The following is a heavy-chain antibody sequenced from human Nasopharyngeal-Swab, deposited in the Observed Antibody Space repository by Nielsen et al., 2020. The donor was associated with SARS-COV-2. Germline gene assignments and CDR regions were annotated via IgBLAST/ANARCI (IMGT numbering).Heavy chain of an antibody. J-gene: IGHJ6*02. D-gene: IGHD6-13*01. V-gene: IGHV3-30*18. Sequence: GESLKISCASSGFSFRSYGMHWVRQAPGKGLAWVAVISYGGSNKDYADSVRGRFTISRDNSKNTLYLQMNSLRAEDTAVYYCAKGGPPGSIAAALGYYYGMDVWGQGTTVTVSS. CDR3: AKGGPPGSIAAALGYYYGMDV. CDR1: GFSFRSYG. CDR2: ISYGGSNK.